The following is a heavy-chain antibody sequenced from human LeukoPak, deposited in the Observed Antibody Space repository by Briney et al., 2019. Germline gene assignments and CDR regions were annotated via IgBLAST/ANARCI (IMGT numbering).Heavy chain of an antibody. Sequence: GGSLRLSCAASGFTFSKFALIWVRQAPGKGLEWVAGIHGNGETTYYGDSEKGRFTISRDNSKSTLYLQMNSLRVEDTAEYFCGRDPNGDYVGAFEFWGQGTKVAVSS. D-gene: IGHD3-16*01. CDR2: IHGNGETT. V-gene: IGHV3-23*01. J-gene: IGHJ3*01. CDR1: GFTFSKFA. CDR3: GRDPNGDYVGAFEF.